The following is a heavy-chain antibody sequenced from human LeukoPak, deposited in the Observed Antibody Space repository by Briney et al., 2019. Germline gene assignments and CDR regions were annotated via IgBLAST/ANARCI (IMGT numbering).Heavy chain of an antibody. Sequence: GGSLRLSCAASGFTFSNAWMSWVRQAPGKGLEWVGRIKSKTDGGTTDYAAPVKGRFTISRDDSKNTLYLQMNSLKTEDTAVYYCTTLADRITTFGVVIGDYWGQGTLVTVSS. D-gene: IGHD3-3*01. J-gene: IGHJ4*02. CDR1: GFTFSNAW. CDR3: TTLADRITTFGVVIGDY. CDR2: IKSKTDGGTT. V-gene: IGHV3-15*01.